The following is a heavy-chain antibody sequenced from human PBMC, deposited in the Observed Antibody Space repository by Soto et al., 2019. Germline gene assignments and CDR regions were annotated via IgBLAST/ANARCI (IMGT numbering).Heavy chain of an antibody. CDR1: GFTFDDYA. CDR3: AREGWPLLQTGMDV. V-gene: IGHV3-9*01. J-gene: IGHJ6*02. D-gene: IGHD2-15*01. Sequence: GGSLRLSCAASGFTFDDYAMHWVRQAPGKGLEWVSGISWNSASMDYADSVKDRFSISRDNAENSLYLQMHSLRDEDTAVYYCAREGWPLLQTGMDVWGQGTTVTVSS. CDR2: ISWNSASM.